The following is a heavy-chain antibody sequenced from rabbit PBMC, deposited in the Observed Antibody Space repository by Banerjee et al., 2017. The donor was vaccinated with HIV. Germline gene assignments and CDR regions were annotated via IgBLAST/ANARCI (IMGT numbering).Heavy chain of an antibody. CDR2: INAVTGKA. D-gene: IGHD8-1*01. CDR1: GFDFSNKAV. CDR3: ARNLENYAGSSYLDL. Sequence: QEQLVESGGGLVKPEGSLELSCTASGFDFSNKAVMCWVRQAPGKGLEWIACINAVTGKAVYASWAKGRFTISRSTSLNTVDLKMTSLTAADTATYFCARNLENYAGSSYLDLWGPGTLVTVS. J-gene: IGHJ6*01. V-gene: IGHV1S43*01.